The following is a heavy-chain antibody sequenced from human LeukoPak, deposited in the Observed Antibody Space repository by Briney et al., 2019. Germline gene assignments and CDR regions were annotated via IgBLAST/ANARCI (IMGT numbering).Heavy chain of an antibody. CDR3: ASSYSSGWYLGDY. D-gene: IGHD6-19*01. CDR2: IIPIFGTA. J-gene: IGHJ4*02. Sequence: SVKVSCKASGGTFSSYAISWVRQAPGQGLEWMGGIIPIFGTASYAQKFQGRVTITADESTSTAYMELSSLRSEDTAVYYCASSYSSGWYLGDYWGQGTLVTVSS. V-gene: IGHV1-69*01. CDR1: GGTFSSYA.